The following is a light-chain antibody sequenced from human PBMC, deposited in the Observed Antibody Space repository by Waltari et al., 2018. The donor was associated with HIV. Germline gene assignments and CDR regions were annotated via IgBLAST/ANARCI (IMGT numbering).Light chain of an antibody. CDR2: EVT. CDR1: SSDVGGYNY. CDR3: SSYTTSRTVV. Sequence: QSALTQPASVSGSPGQSITISCTGTSSDVGGYNYVSWYQQHPGKAPKLMVYEVTNRPSGFSTRFSGSKSGNTAFLTISGLQAEDEADYYCSSYTTSRTVVFGGGTKLTVL. V-gene: IGLV2-14*01. J-gene: IGLJ2*01.